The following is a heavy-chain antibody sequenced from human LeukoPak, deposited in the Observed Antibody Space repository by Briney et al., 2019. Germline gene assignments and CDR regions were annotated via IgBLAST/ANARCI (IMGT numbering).Heavy chain of an antibody. V-gene: IGHV4-61*02. Sequence: PSQTLSLTCTVSGGSISSGSYYWSWIRQPAGKGLGWIGRIYTSGSTNYNPSLKSRVTISVDTSKNQFSLKLSSVTAADTAVYYCARGRRAAAGSVDYWGQGTLVTVSS. CDR1: GGSISSGSYY. CDR3: ARGRRAAAGSVDY. J-gene: IGHJ4*02. D-gene: IGHD6-13*01. CDR2: IYTSGST.